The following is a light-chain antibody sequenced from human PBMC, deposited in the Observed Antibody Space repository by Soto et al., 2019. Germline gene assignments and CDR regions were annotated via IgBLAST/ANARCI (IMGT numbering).Light chain of an antibody. Sequence: LTVSLVAVSLYPSERATLSCRASQIFSSSYLAWYQQKPGQAPRLLIFGASSRDSGIPDRFSGSGSGTDFTLTISRLEPEDFAVYYSQQYGDLPWTFGQVTKV. J-gene: IGKJ1*01. CDR2: GAS. CDR1: QIFSSSY. V-gene: IGKV3-20*01. CDR3: QQYGDLPWT.